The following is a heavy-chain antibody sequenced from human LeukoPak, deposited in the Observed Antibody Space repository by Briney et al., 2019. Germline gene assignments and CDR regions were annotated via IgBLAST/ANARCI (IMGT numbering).Heavy chain of an antibody. Sequence: GRSLRLSCADSGFTFSSYWISWVRQAPGKGLEWVANINQDGSEKYYVDSVRGRFTISRDNAKNSLYLQMNSLRAEDTAAYYCAISSPVATVGYWGQGTLVTVSS. D-gene: IGHD4-23*01. CDR2: INQDGSEK. V-gene: IGHV3-7*01. J-gene: IGHJ4*02. CDR1: GFTFSSYW. CDR3: AISSPVATVGY.